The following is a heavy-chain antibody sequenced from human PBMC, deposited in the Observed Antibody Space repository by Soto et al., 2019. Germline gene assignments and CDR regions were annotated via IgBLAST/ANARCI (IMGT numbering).Heavy chain of an antibody. CDR1: GFIFSSHW. CDR3: VSDNNWSFDY. CDR2: IGPDGSNI. D-gene: IGHD1-1*01. V-gene: IGHV3-74*01. J-gene: IGHJ4*02. Sequence: GGSLRLSCAASGFIFSSHWMHWVRQAPGKGLVGVSHIGPDGSNIWEADSVQGRFTISRDNARNRLYLQMNSLRDEDPAIYYCVSDNNWSFDYWAQGILVTVSS.